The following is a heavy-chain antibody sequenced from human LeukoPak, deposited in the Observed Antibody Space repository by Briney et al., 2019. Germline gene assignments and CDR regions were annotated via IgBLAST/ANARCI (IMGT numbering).Heavy chain of an antibody. Sequence: SGPALATPTHTLTPTCTFPGSSLSTSEMCVSWLRQPPGKALESLARIDWDDDKYYSTSLKTRLTISKDTSKNQVVLTMTDMDPVDTATYYCARGGMGSSTKYASDIWGQGTMVTVSS. V-gene: IGHV2-70*11. D-gene: IGHD1-26*01. CDR2: IDWDDDK. CDR1: GSSLSTSEMC. J-gene: IGHJ3*02. CDR3: ARGGMGSSTKYASDI.